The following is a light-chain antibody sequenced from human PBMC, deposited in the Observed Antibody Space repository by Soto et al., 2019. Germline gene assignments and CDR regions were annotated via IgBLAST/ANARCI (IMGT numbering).Light chain of an antibody. V-gene: IGKV3-20*01. CDR1: QSLRSSY. CDR2: AAS. J-gene: IGKJ1*01. CDR3: QQYDTSPRT. Sequence: EIVLTQSPGTLSLSPGERATLSCRASQSLRSSYLAWYQQKPGQAPRILIYAASSRATGIPDRFSGSGSETDVTLTISSLEPEDSAVYYCQQYDTSPRTFGQGTKVEL.